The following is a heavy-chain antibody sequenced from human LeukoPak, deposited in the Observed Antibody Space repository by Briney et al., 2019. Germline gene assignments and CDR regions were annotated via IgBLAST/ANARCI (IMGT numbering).Heavy chain of an antibody. CDR1: GGSMNTYY. J-gene: IGHJ4*02. Sequence: PSETLSLTCTVSGGSMNTYYWTWIRQPPGKGLEWIGFIYYTGSTNYNPSLKSRVTISVDTSKNQFSMKLSSVTAADTAVYYCAGMRITTTTVRTLDYWGQGTLVTVSS. V-gene: IGHV4-59*01. D-gene: IGHD1-14*01. CDR2: IYYTGST. CDR3: AGMRITTTTVRTLDY.